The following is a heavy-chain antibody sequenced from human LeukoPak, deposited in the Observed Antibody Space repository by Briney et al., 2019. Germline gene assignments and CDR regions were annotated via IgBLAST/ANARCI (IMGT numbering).Heavy chain of an antibody. Sequence: EASVKVSCKVSGYTSTSYAMHWVRQAPGQRLEWMGWINAGNGNTKYSQKFQGRVTITRDTSASTAYMELSSLRSEDTAVYYCLVGATTGYYWGQGTLVTVSS. J-gene: IGHJ4*02. CDR1: GYTSTSYA. V-gene: IGHV1-3*01. CDR2: INAGNGNT. CDR3: LVGATTGYY. D-gene: IGHD1-26*01.